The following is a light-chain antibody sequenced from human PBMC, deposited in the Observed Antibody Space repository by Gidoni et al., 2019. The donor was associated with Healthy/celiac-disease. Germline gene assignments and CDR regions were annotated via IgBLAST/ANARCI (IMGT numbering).Light chain of an antibody. CDR2: AAS. J-gene: IGKJ1*01. CDR1: QGISSY. Sequence: AIRMTQSPSSFSASTGDRVTITCRASQGISSYVAWYQQKPGKAPKLLNYAASTLQSGVPSRFSSSGSGTDFTLTSSCLQSEDFATYYCQQYYSYPRTFGQGTKVEIK. CDR3: QQYYSYPRT. V-gene: IGKV1-8*01.